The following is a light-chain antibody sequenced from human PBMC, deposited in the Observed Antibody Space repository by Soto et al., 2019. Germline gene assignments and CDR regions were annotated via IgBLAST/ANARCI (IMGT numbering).Light chain of an antibody. V-gene: IGKV3-20*01. CDR1: QSVSSY. Sequence: EIVLTQSPATLSLSPWERATLSCRASQSVSSYLVWYQQKPGQAPRLLIYGASNRATGIPDRFSGSGSGTDFTLTTSRLEPEDFAVYYCQQYGSSGTFGQGTKVDI. CDR2: GAS. J-gene: IGKJ1*01. CDR3: QQYGSSGT.